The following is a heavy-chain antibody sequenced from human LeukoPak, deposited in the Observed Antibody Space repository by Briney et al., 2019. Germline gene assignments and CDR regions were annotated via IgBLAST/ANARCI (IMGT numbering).Heavy chain of an antibody. D-gene: IGHD1-26*01. J-gene: IGHJ4*02. V-gene: IGHV4-59*01. CDR2: IYSSGST. CDR1: GGSISSYY. CDR3: ARSGTYYPDC. Sequence: PSETLSLTCTVSGGSISSYYWSWIRQPPGKGLEWIGHIYSSGSTNYNPSLKSRVTISVDTSRNQFSLNLRSVTAADTAVYYCARSGTYYPDCWGQGTLVTVSS.